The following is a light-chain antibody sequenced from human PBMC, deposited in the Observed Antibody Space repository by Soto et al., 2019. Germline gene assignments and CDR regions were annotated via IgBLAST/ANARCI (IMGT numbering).Light chain of an antibody. Sequence: DIQMTQSPSSLSSSVGDRFTITCRTSQNIYNSLNWYQQKAGRAPAVLIYGASNLQGGVPLRFSGSGSGTDFTLTISGLQPEDSATYYCQESRSALWGTCGQGTKVDIK. V-gene: IGKV1-39*01. CDR2: GAS. CDR3: QESRSALWGT. CDR1: QNIYNS. J-gene: IGKJ1*01.